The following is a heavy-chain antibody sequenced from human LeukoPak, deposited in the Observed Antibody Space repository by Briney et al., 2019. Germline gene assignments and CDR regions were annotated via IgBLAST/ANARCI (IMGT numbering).Heavy chain of an antibody. CDR3: ARRGDGGRSFDY. CDR2: IYSGGTT. J-gene: IGHJ4*02. CDR1: GFTVSSSY. Sequence: GGSLRLSCAASGFTVSSSYMNWVRQAPGKGLEWVSLIYSGGTTYYADSVKGRFTISRDNSKNTLYLQMNSLRAEDTAVYYCARRGDGGRSFDYWGQGTLVTVSS. D-gene: IGHD4-23*01. V-gene: IGHV3-53*01.